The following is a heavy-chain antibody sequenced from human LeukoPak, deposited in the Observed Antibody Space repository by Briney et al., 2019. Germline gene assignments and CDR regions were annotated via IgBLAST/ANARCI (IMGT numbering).Heavy chain of an antibody. V-gene: IGHV1-3*01. CDR2: INAGNGNT. J-gene: IGHJ4*02. CDR3: AREDPEEGFDY. CDR1: GYTFTSYA. Sequence: ASVKVSCKASGYTFTSYAMHWVRQAPGQRLEWMGWINAGNGNTKYSQKFQGRVTITRDTSASTAYMELSSLGSEDTAVYYCAREDPEEGFDYWGQGTLVTVSS.